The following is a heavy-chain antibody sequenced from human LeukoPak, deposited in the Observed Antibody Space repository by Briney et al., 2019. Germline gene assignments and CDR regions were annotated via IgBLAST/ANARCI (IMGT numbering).Heavy chain of an antibody. CDR1: GFTLNTYA. J-gene: IGHJ4*02. CDR3: AKDRCSSTSCYLFDY. Sequence: PGGSLRLSCAASGFTLNTYAMRWVRQAPGKGVEWVSAMTGSGRNTYYADSVKGRFTISRDSSKNTLYLQMNSLRDEDTAVYYCAKDRCSSTSCYLFDYWGQGTLVTVSS. D-gene: IGHD2-2*01. CDR2: MTGSGRNT. V-gene: IGHV3-23*01.